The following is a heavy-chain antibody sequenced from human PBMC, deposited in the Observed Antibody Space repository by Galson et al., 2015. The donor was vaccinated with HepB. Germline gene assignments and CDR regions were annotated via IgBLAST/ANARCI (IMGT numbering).Heavy chain of an antibody. CDR3: ASTPGDYDFWSGHPQNNWFDP. D-gene: IGHD3-3*01. Sequence: SVKVSCKASGGTFSSYAISWVRQAPGQGLEWMGGIIPIFGTANYAQKFQGRVTITADESTSTAYMELSSLRSEDTAVYYCASTPGDYDFWSGHPQNNWFDPWGQGTLVTVSS. CDR1: GGTFSSYA. J-gene: IGHJ5*02. CDR2: IIPIFGTA. V-gene: IGHV1-69*13.